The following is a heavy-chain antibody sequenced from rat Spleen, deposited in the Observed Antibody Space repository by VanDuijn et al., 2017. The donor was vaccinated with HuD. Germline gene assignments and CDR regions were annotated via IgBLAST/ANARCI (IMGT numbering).Heavy chain of an antibody. D-gene: IGHD1-11*01. CDR3: TRDGGGYGY. V-gene: IGHV5-46*01. J-gene: IGHJ2*01. CDR2: ISTSGGST. Sequence: EVQLVESGGGLVQPGRSMKLSCAASGFTFSSFPMAWVRQAPTKGLEWVATISTSGGSTYYRDSVKGRFTISRDNAKSTLYLQMNSLRSEETATYYCTRDGGGYGYWGQGVMVTVSS. CDR1: GFTFSSFP.